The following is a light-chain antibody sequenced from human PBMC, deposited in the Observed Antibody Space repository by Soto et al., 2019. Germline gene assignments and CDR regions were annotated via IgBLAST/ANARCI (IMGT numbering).Light chain of an antibody. J-gene: IGLJ1*01. Sequence: SMLAAPPNPAGTRGLRITIYCTGSNFNIGISTINWYQQLPGTTPKLIIYSNNQRPSGVPDRFSGSKSGTSASLAISGLQSEDEADYYCAAWDDSLNGYVFGTGTKVTVL. V-gene: IGLV1-44*01. CDR2: SNN. CDR3: AAWDDSLNGYV. CDR1: NFNIGIST.